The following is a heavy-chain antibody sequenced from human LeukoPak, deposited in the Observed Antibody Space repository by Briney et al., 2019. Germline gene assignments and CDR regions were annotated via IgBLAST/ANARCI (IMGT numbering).Heavy chain of an antibody. Sequence: ASVKVSCKVSGHTLSDLTMHWVRQAPGKGLEWMGGFDPGNGEIICAQKFQGRVTMTEDASTDTAYMELSSLKSEDTAVYYCAAGGLYDLLPYWGQGTLVTVSS. D-gene: IGHD3-3*01. CDR3: AAGGLYDLLPY. CDR2: FDPGNGEI. J-gene: IGHJ4*02. V-gene: IGHV1-24*01. CDR1: GHTLSDLT.